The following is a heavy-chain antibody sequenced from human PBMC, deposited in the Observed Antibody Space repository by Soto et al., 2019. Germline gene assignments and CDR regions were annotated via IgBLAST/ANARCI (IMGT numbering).Heavy chain of an antibody. D-gene: IGHD3-10*01. V-gene: IGHV3-66*01. CDR1: EFTFSNYA. Sequence: GGSLRLSCAASEFTFSNYAMSWVRQAPGKGLEWVSVIYSGGSTYYADSVKGRFTISRDNSKNTLYLQMNSLRAEDTAVYYCARDMVRGMDVWGQGTTVTVSS. CDR2: IYSGGST. CDR3: ARDMVRGMDV. J-gene: IGHJ6*02.